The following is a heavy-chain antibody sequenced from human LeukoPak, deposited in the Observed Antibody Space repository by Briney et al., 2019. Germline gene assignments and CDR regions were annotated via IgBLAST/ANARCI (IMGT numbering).Heavy chain of an antibody. Sequence: GGSLRLSCAASGFTFSSYGMHWVRQAPGKGLEWVAVISYDGSNKYYADSVKGRFTISRDNSKNTLYLQMNSLRAEDTAVYYCAKDKVASGYDKYYFDYWGQGTLVTVSS. CDR2: ISYDGSNK. V-gene: IGHV3-30*18. J-gene: IGHJ4*02. CDR1: GFTFSSYG. D-gene: IGHD5-12*01. CDR3: AKDKVASGYDKYYFDY.